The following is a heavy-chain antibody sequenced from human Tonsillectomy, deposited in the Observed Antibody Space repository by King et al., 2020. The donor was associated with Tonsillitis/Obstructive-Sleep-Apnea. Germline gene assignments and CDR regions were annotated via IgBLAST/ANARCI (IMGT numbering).Heavy chain of an antibody. CDR2: INPRGGST. CDR1: GYTVTSYY. Sequence: QLVQSGAEVKKPGASVKVFCKASGYTVTSYYMHWVRQAPGQGVEWMGRINPRGGSTSYEQKFQGRVTMTRATSTSTVYMELGSLRSEDTAVYYCARAGGHYDFWSGRPNDAFDIWGQGTMVTVSS. CDR3: ARAGGHYDFWSGRPNDAFDI. V-gene: IGHV1-46*01. J-gene: IGHJ3*02. D-gene: IGHD3-3*01.